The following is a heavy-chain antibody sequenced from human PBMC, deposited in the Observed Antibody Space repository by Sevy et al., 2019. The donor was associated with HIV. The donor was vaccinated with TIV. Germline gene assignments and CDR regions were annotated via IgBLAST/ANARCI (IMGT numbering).Heavy chain of an antibody. Sequence: GGSLRLSCSASGFNISPYSLHWVRQTPGKGLQWLAVISKDGKNKQFADFVKGRFSLSRDNSTNTFYLQMNNLRPEDTAVEFCAMQGYDCDAHSQAVDWFDPWGQGTLVTVSS. CDR3: AMQGYDCDAHSQAVDWFDP. CDR2: ISKDGKNK. J-gene: IGHJ5*02. CDR1: GFNISPYS. V-gene: IGHV3-30*04. D-gene: IGHD3-22*01.